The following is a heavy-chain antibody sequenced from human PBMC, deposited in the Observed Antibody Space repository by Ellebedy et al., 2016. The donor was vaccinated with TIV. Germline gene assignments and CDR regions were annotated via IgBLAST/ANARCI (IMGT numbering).Heavy chain of an antibody. Sequence: GESLKISXAASGFTFNSYTMNWVRQAPGKGLEWVSSISSSGSYIYYADSVRGRFTISRDNSKNTLFLQMNSLRAEDTAVYYCAKGPTTRYYYMGVWGKGTTVTVSS. CDR1: GFTFNSYT. J-gene: IGHJ6*03. CDR3: AKGPTTRYYYMGV. V-gene: IGHV3-21*04. D-gene: IGHD1-26*01. CDR2: ISSSGSYI.